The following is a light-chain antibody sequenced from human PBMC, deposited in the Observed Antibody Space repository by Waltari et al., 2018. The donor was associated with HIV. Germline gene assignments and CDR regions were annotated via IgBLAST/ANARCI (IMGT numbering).Light chain of an antibody. CDR1: QSLVYSDGNTY. CDR2: KVS. J-gene: IGKJ1*01. Sequence: DVVLTQSPLSLPVTLGQPASISCRSNQSLVYSDGNTYLNWFLQRPGQSPRRLIYKVSNRGSGVPERFSGSGSGTDFTLKISRVEAEDVGVYSFMQGSHWPRTFGQGTKVEIK. V-gene: IGKV2-30*01. CDR3: MQGSHWPRT.